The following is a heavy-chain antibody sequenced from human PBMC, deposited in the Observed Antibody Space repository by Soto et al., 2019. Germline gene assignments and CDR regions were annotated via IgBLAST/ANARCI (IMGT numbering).Heavy chain of an antibody. CDR3: ASGYSSSWSSPIFDY. CDR1: GGTFSSYA. V-gene: IGHV1-69*13. D-gene: IGHD6-13*01. J-gene: IGHJ4*02. CDR2: IIPIFGTA. Sequence: SSVKVSCKASGGTFSSYAISWVRQAPGQGLEWMGGIIPIFGTANYAQKFQGRVTITADESTSTAYMELSSLRSEDTAVYYCASGYSSSWSSPIFDYWGQGTLVTVSS.